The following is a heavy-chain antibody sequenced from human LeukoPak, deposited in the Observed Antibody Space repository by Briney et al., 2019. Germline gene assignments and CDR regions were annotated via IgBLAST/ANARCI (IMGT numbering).Heavy chain of an antibody. Sequence: GASVKISCKASGYRFTSYYMHWVRQAPGQGLEWTGIINPSGGSPSYAQKFQGRVTMTSDTSTSTVYMELSSLRSEDTAVYYCARAGDYFDYWGQGTLVTVSS. CDR1: GYRFTSYY. J-gene: IGHJ4*02. CDR3: ARAGDYFDY. CDR2: INPSGGSP. V-gene: IGHV1-46*01.